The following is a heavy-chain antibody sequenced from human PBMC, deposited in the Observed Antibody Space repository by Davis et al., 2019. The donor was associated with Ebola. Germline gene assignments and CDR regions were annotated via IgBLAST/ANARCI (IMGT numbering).Heavy chain of an antibody. CDR2: IIPILGIT. J-gene: IGHJ2*01. D-gene: IGHD6-6*01. CDR3: ASGLVRGESYWYFDL. V-gene: IGHV1-69*10. Sequence: SVKVSCQASGGTFSSYAISWVRQAPGQGLEWMGGIIPILGITNYAQKFQGRVTITADESTSTAYMELSSLRSEDTAVYYCASGLVRGESYWYFDLWGRGTLVTVSP. CDR1: GGTFSSYA.